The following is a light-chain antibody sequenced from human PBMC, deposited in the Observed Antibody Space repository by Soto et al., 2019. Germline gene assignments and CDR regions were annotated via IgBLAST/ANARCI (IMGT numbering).Light chain of an antibody. CDR1: QSIWGW. CDR3: QQYNGYPYT. Sequence: QKTQSSSTLSSSVGGRGTIPFPARQSIWGWLGWYQQKPGKAPNVLIYKASTLKNGVPSRFSGSGSGTEFTLTVTSLQPEDFATYYCQQYNGYPYTFGQGTKLEIK. V-gene: IGKV1-5*03. J-gene: IGKJ2*01. CDR2: KAS.